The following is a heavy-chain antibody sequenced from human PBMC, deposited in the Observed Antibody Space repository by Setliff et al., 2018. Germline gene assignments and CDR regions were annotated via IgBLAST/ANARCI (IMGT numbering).Heavy chain of an antibody. CDR3: SVRDYYDSSGYHDY. D-gene: IGHD3-22*01. V-gene: IGHV3-23*01. CDR2: ISGSGGST. Sequence: LRLSCTASEFTFSNYAMHWVRQAPGKGLEWVSAISGSGGSTYYADSVKGRFTISRDNSKNTLYLQMNSLRAEDTAVYYCSVRDYYDSSGYHDYWGQGTLVTVSS. J-gene: IGHJ4*02. CDR1: EFTFSNYA.